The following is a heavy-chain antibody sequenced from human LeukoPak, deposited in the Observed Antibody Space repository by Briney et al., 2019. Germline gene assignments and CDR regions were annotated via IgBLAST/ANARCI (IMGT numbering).Heavy chain of an antibody. CDR3: ASGYGRARASDY. V-gene: IGHV3-21*01. CDR2: ISSASHI. J-gene: IGHJ4*02. CDR1: GFTFRSYS. D-gene: IGHD1-26*01. Sequence: GGSLRLSCAASGFTFRSYSMNWVRQAPGKGLEWVSSISSASHIFYADSVTGRFTISRDNAKNSLYLQMNSLRAEDTAVYYCASGYGRARASDYWGQGTLVTVSS.